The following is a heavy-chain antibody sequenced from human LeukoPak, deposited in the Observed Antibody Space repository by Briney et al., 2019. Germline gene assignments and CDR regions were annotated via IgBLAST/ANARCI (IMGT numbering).Heavy chain of an antibody. J-gene: IGHJ4*02. CDR3: ARNSQLGELSFDY. V-gene: IGHV4-31*03. D-gene: IGHD3-10*01. CDR1: GASVGSVGYY. Sequence: PSETLSLTCTVSGASVGSVGYYWNWIRQRPGKGLEWIGYIYYTGTAYYNPSLKGRAAISLDASKNQFSLSLSSVTAADTALYFCARNSQLGELSFDYWGQGTLLTVSS. CDR2: IYYTGTA.